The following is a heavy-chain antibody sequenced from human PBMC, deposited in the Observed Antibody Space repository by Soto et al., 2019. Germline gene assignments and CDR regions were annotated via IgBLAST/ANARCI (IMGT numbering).Heavy chain of an antibody. CDR2: ISGYNGAT. Sequence: QVQLVQPGLEVKTPGASVKVSCQASGYSFSNYGITWVRQAPGQGLEWLGWISGYNGATNYAQTFQDRVIMTTEASSSTGYMELRSLRFDDAAVDYCARRSMMLEPAARYYYALDVWGQGTALIVSS. J-gene: IGHJ6*02. CDR1: GYSFSNYG. CDR3: ARRSMMLEPAARYYYALDV. D-gene: IGHD3-16*01. V-gene: IGHV1-18*04.